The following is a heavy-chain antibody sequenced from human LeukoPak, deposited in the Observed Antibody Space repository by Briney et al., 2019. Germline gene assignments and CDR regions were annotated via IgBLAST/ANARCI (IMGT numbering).Heavy chain of an antibody. J-gene: IGHJ5*02. CDR1: GYTFTSYY. CDR3: ARGPHRRTYDRDNWFDP. D-gene: IGHD3-10*02. CDR2: INPSGGST. V-gene: IGHV1-46*01. Sequence: GASVKVSCKASGYTFTSYYMHWVRQAPGQGLEWMGIINPSGGSTSYAQKFQGRVTMTRDTSTSTFYMELSSLRFEDTAVYYCARGPHRRTYDRDNWFDPWGQGTLVTVSS.